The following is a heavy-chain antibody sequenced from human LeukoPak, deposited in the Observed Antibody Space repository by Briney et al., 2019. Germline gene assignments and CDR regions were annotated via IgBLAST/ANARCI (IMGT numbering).Heavy chain of an antibody. CDR2: ISDRGSTI. CDR3: AKEGPDCGGDCYGVFDY. Sequence: GGSLRLSCAASGFTFSNYAVAWVRQVPGKGLEWVSVISDRGSTISYADSVKGRFTISRDNSKNTLYLQMHSLRAEDTALYYCAKEGPDCGGDCYGVFDYWGRGTLVTVSS. J-gene: IGHJ4*02. D-gene: IGHD2-21*02. V-gene: IGHV3-23*01. CDR1: GFTFSNYA.